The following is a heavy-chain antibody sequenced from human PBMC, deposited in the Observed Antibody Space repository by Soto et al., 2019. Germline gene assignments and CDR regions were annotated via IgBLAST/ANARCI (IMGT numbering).Heavy chain of an antibody. CDR1: GWSFTCYY. CDR2: INHSGST. CDR3: SRGTGRFGESSFDP. J-gene: IGHJ5*02. Sequence: PSDTLSLTCAVYGWSFTCYYGSWIRQPPGKGLEWIGEINHSGSTNYNPSLKSRVTISVDTSKNQFSLKLSSVTAADTAVYYCSRGTGRFGESSFDPWGQGTLVTVSS. V-gene: IGHV4-34*01. D-gene: IGHD3-10*01.